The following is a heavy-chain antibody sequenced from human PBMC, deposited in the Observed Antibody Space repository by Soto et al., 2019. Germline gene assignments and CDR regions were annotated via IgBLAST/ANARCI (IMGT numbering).Heavy chain of an antibody. D-gene: IGHD2-2*01. V-gene: IGHV1-18*04. CDR2: ISAYNGNT. CDR1: GYTFTSYG. CDR3: AREEGDIVVVPAATAHYYYGMDV. J-gene: IGHJ6*02. Sequence: ASVKVSCKASGYTFTSYGISWVRQAPGQGLEWMGWISAYNGNTNYAQKLQGRVTMTTDTSTSTAYMELRSLRSDDTAVYYCAREEGDIVVVPAATAHYYYGMDVWGQGTTVTVS.